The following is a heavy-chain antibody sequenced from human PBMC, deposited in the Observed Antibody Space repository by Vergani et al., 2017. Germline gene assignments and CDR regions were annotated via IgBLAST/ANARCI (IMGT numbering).Heavy chain of an antibody. CDR2: ISSSSSYI. D-gene: IGHD3-3*01. CDR3: AKEQIFGVVIDY. CDR1: GFTFSSYS. Sequence: VQLVESGGGLVKPGGSLRLSCAASGFTFSSYSMNWVRQAPGKGLEWVSSISSSSSYIYYADSVKGRFTISRDNAKNSLYLQMNSLRAEDTAVYYCAKEQIFGVVIDYWGQGTLVTVSS. V-gene: IGHV3-21*01. J-gene: IGHJ4*02.